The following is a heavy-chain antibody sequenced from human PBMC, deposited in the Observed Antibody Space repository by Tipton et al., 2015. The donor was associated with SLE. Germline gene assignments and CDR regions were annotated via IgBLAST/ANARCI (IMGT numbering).Heavy chain of an antibody. J-gene: IGHJ4*02. D-gene: IGHD6-13*01. Sequence: GSLRLSCAVYGGSFSGYYWSWIRQPPGKGLEWLGEIYHSRSTNYNPSLKSRITISVDTSKNQFSLKLSSVTAADTAVYYCARGRTYSSSWYYGLDYWGQGTLVTVSS. CDR2: IYHSRST. CDR3: ARGRTYSSSWYYGLDY. V-gene: IGHV4-34*01. CDR1: GGSFSGYY.